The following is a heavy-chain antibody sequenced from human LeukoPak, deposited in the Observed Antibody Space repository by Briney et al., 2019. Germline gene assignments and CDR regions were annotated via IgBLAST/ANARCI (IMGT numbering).Heavy chain of an antibody. D-gene: IGHD4-17*01. CDR1: GYTFTGYY. CDR2: ISTYSGYT. J-gene: IGHJ4*02. Sequence: GASVKVFCKASGYTFTGYYMHWVRQAPGQGLEWMGWISTYSGYTNYAQKFQGRVTMTIDTSTNTAYMELRSLRSDDTAFYYCARETTNTVTSDFWGQGTLVTVSS. V-gene: IGHV1-18*04. CDR3: ARETTNTVTSDF.